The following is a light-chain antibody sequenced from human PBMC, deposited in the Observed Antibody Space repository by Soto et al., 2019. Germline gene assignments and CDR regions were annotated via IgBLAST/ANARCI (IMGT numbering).Light chain of an antibody. CDR3: GSYTSTDTPFV. CDR1: STDVGGYNY. V-gene: IGLV2-14*01. CDR2: EVS. Sequence: QSVLAQPSSVSGSPGPSITISCTGTSTDVGGYNYVSWYQHHPGKGPKLIIYEVSNRPSGVSDRFSGSKSGNKASLIISNLEAEDESDYYCGSYTSTDTPFVFGTGTKVTVL. J-gene: IGLJ1*01.